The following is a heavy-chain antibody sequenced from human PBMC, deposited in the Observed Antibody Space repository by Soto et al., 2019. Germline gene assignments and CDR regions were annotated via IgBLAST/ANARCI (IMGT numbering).Heavy chain of an antibody. CDR1: GFTFSSYC. V-gene: IGHV3-30*18. Sequence: GGSLRLSCAASGFTFSSYCMHWVRQAPGKGLEWVAVISYDGSNKYYADSVKGRFTISRDNSKNTLYLQMNSLRAEDTAVYYCAKVIAARPRYYYYYYGMDVWGQGTTVTVSS. J-gene: IGHJ6*02. CDR2: ISYDGSNK. D-gene: IGHD6-6*01. CDR3: AKVIAARPRYYYYYYGMDV.